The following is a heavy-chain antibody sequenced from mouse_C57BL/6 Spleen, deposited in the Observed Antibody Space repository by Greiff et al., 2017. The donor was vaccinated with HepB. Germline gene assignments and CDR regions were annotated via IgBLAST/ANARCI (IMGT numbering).Heavy chain of an antibody. CDR3: AIPYGNSAWFAY. V-gene: IGHV14-2*01. J-gene: IGHJ3*01. D-gene: IGHD2-1*01. CDR2: IDPEDGET. CDR1: GFNIKDYY. Sequence: EVQLVESGAELVKPGASVKLSCTASGFNIKDYYMHWVKQRTEQGLEWIGRIDPEDGETKYAPKFQGKATITADTSSNTAYLQLSSLTSEDTAVYYCAIPYGNSAWFAYWGQGTLVTVSA.